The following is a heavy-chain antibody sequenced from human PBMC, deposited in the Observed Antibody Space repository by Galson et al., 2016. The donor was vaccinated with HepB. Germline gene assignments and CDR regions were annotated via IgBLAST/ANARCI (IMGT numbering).Heavy chain of an antibody. D-gene: IGHD6-19*01. CDR3: AREGYNSGWYY. CDR2: ITPGGGST. V-gene: IGHV1-46*01. Sequence: SVKVSCKASGYTFTTYYMHWVRQAPGQGLAWMGIITPGGGSTSYAQKFQGRITVTRDTSTSTVYMELSSLISEDTAVYYCAREGYNSGWYYWGQGTLVTVSS. CDR1: GYTFTTYY. J-gene: IGHJ4*02.